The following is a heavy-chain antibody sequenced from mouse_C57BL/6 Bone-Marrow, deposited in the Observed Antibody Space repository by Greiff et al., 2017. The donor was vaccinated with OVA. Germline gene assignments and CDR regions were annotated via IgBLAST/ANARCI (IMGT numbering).Heavy chain of an antibody. D-gene: IGHD1-1*01. Sequence: QVQLKQPGAELVKPGASVKMSCKASGYTFTSYWITWVKQRPGQGLEWIGDIYPGSGSTNYNEKFKSKATLTVDTSSSTAYMQLSSLTSEDSAVYYCARSYYYGSSYYYYAMDYWGQGTSVTVSS. CDR1: GYTFTSYW. CDR2: IYPGSGST. V-gene: IGHV1-55*01. J-gene: IGHJ4*01. CDR3: ARSYYYGSSYYYYAMDY.